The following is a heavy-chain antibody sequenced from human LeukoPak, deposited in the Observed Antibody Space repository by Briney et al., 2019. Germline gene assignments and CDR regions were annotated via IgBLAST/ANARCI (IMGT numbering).Heavy chain of an antibody. CDR3: ASTLITFGGLMTFYFDS. V-gene: IGHV4-59*01. Sequence: SETLSLTSTISGXSISDYCWSWIRQSPGKGLEWIGYIYSSGSTNYNPSLNSRVTISVDTSKKHFSLKLTSVTAADTAVYYCASTLITFGGLMTFYFDSWGQGTLVTVSS. J-gene: IGHJ4*02. CDR1: GXSISDYC. CDR2: IYSSGST. D-gene: IGHD3-16*01.